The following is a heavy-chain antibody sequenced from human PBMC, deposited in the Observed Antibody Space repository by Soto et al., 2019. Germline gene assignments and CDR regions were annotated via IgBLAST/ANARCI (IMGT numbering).Heavy chain of an antibody. D-gene: IGHD4-4*01. J-gene: IGHJ6*02. CDR3: ARDGDGRMTTNPYYYNGMDV. Sequence: PSETLSLTCTVSGVSLGSYYWSWIRQPPGKGLEWVGYVFYTGRANYNASLKSRGRMTLHTYNYQFSLKLSSVTAADTAVYYCARDGDGRMTTNPYYYNGMDVWGQGTTVTVSS. CDR1: GVSLGSYY. V-gene: IGHV4-59*01. CDR2: VFYTGRA.